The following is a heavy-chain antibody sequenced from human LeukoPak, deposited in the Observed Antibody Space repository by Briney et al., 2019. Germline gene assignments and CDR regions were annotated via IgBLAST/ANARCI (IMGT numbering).Heavy chain of an antibody. CDR1: GFTFSSYA. CDR2: IYSGGST. V-gene: IGHV3-53*01. Sequence: GGSLRLSCAASGFTFSSYAMHWVRQAPGKGLEWVSVIYSGGSTYVADSLRGRFTISRDNSENTLYLQMNSLRVEDTAVYYCARDIAAAGDFWGQGTLVTVSS. D-gene: IGHD6-13*01. J-gene: IGHJ4*02. CDR3: ARDIAAAGDF.